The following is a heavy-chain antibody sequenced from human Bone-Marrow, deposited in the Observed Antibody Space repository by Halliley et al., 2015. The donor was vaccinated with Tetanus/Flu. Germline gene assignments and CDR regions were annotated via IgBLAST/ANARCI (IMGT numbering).Heavy chain of an antibody. CDR2: IFSPGST. J-gene: IGHJ4*02. CDR3: ARGLKNSAFCYPC. D-gene: IGHD2-15*01. Sequence: RGGFGYIFSPGSTYYNPSLKSRVTISVDTSKKQFSRKLDSVPAADTGVYFCARGLKNSAFCYPCWGQGTLVTVS. V-gene: IGHV4-31*02.